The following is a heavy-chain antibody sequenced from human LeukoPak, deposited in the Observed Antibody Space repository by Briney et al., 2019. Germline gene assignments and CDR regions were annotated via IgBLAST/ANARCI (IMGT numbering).Heavy chain of an antibody. CDR1: GFTFSNAW. D-gene: IGHD5-18*01. J-gene: IGHJ4*02. CDR2: ISGSGGST. CDR3: AKERDYGYPRWVVDH. Sequence: GGPVRLSCAASGFTFSNAWMSWVRQAPGKGLEWVSGISGSGGSTYYADSVKGRFTISRDISKNTLYLEVNSLRAEDTALYYCAKERDYGYPRWVVDHWGQGT. V-gene: IGHV3-23*01.